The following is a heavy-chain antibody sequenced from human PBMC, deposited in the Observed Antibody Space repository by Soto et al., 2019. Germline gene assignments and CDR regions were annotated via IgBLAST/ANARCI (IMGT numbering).Heavy chain of an antibody. CDR1: GFIFSTYA. CDR2: IDQSGGTA. CDR3: DHPRGYGVFDAVDI. D-gene: IGHD4-17*01. Sequence: EVQLLESGGGLVQPGGSLRLSCAASGFIFSTYAMNWDRQAPGKGLELVAGIDQSGGTAYYAESVRGRFAISRDNSINTLYLQMSRLRAEDTALYYCDHPRGYGVFDAVDIWGQGTMVTVSS. J-gene: IGHJ3*02. V-gene: IGHV3-23*01.